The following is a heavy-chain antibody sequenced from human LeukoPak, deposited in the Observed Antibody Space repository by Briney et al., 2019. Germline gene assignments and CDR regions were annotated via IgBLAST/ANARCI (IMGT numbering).Heavy chain of an antibody. J-gene: IGHJ4*02. CDR3: AREAKYYYDSSGYYDY. D-gene: IGHD3-22*01. CDR1: GGSISSYY. V-gene: IGHV4-59*01. CDR2: IYYSGST. Sequence: PSETLSLTRTVSGGSISSYYWSWIRQPPGKGLEWIGYIYYSGSTNYNPSLKSRVTISVDTSKNQFSLKLSSVTAADTAVYYCAREAKYYYDSSGYYDYWGQGTLVTVSS.